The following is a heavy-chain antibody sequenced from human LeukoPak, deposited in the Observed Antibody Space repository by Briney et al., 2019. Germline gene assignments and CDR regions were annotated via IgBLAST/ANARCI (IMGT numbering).Heavy chain of an antibody. D-gene: IGHD3-22*01. CDR1: GFTFSSFA. V-gene: IGHV3-30-3*01. J-gene: IGHJ3*02. CDR2: ITYDGSNE. CDR3: AREEYYYDNDAFDI. Sequence: GGSLRLSCAASGFTFSSFAIHWVRQTPGRGLEWVAIITYDGSNEYYADSVKGRFTISRDNSKNTLYLQMNSLRAEDTAVYYCAREEYYYDNDAFDIWGQGTMVTVSS.